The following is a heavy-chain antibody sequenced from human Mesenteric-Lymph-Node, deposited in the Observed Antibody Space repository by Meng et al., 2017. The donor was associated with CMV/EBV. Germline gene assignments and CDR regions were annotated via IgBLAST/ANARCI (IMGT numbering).Heavy chain of an antibody. V-gene: IGHV1-18*04. D-gene: IGHD1-26*01. CDR3: ARLPWELLRGANDY. CDR1: GYTFTTYG. Sequence: KASGYTFTTYGISWVRQAPGQGLEWMGWISGYDGNTNLAQKFQGRVTLTTDASTSTAYMEVRSLRSDDTAVYYCARLPWELLRGANDYWGQGTLVTVSS. CDR2: ISGYDGNT. J-gene: IGHJ4*02.